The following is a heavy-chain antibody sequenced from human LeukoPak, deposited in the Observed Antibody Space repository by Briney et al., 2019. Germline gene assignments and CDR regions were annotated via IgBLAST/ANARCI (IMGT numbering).Heavy chain of an antibody. CDR1: GFTFSSYG. J-gene: IGHJ3*02. CDR2: ISHDGSNK. CDR3: AKSWGSYRYGDAFDI. Sequence: GRSLRLSCAASGFTFSSYGMHWVRQAPGKGLEWVAVISHDGSNKYYADSVKGRFTISRDNSKNTLYLQMNSLRAEDTAVYYCAKSWGSYRYGDAFDIWGQGTMVTVSS. V-gene: IGHV3-30*18. D-gene: IGHD3-16*02.